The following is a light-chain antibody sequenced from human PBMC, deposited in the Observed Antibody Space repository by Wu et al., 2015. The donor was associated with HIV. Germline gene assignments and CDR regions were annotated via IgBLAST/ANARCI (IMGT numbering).Light chain of an antibody. V-gene: IGKV1-5*03. J-gene: IGKJ1*01. CDR2: KAS. CDR1: QNVNIW. CDR3: QHYESFPT. Sequence: GDRVTITCRASQNVNIWLAWYQHKEGRPPKILISKASTLENGVPLRFVGSGSGTEFTLTISGLQPDDFATYYCQHYESFPTFGQGTKIEIK.